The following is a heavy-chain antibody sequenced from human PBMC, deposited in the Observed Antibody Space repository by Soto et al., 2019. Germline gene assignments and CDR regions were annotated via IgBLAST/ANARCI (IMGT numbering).Heavy chain of an antibody. J-gene: IGHJ4*02. CDR3: ANYPTTVTSDY. CDR2: IYYSGST. CDR1: GGSVSSGSYY. V-gene: IGHV4-61*01. D-gene: IGHD4-17*01. Sequence: QVQLQESGPGLVKPSETLSLTCTVSGGSVSSGSYYWSWIRQPPGKGLEWIGYIYYSGSTNYNPCLKSRVTLSVDPSQNQFSLKLSSVTAADTAVYYCANYPTTVTSDYWGQGTLVTVSS.